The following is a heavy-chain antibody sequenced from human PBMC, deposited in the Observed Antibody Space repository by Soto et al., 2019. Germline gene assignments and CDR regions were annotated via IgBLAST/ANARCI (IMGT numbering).Heavy chain of an antibody. V-gene: IGHV1-69*01. CDR2: ITPRFGIA. Sequence: QVQLVQSGPEVKKPGSTVTVSCTAPGGTFSSYGISWVRQAPGQGLEWMGGITPRFGIADYAQKFQGRVTITADESTNTANMELSSLRSGDTAVYFCGRLAAXXIDYWGQXTLVTV. D-gene: IGHD6-25*01. J-gene: IGHJ4*02. CDR3: GRLAAXXIDY. CDR1: GGTFSSYG.